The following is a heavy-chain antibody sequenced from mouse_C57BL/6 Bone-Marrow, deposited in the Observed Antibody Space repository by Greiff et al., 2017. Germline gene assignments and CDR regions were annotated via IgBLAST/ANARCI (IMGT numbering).Heavy chain of an antibody. CDR3: TPYGKFDY. J-gene: IGHJ2*01. D-gene: IGHD2-1*01. CDR1: GFNIKDDY. Sequence: VQLQQSGAELVRPGASVKLSCTASGFNIKDDYMHWVKQRPEQGLEWIGWIDPKNGDTESASKFPGKGPITTDTSYHTAYLQLSSLTSEDSAVYYCTPYGKFDYWGQGTTLTVSS. CDR2: IDPKNGDT. V-gene: IGHV14-4*01.